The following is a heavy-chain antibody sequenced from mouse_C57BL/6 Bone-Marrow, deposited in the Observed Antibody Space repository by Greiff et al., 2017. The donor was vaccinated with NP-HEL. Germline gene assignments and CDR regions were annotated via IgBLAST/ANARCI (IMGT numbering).Heavy chain of an antibody. J-gene: IGHJ3*01. Sequence: DVMLVESGGGLVQPGGSMKLSCVASGFTFSNYWMNWVRQSPEKGLEWVAQIRLKSDNYATHYAESVKGRFTISRDDSKSSVYLQMNNLRAEDTGIYYCTTGACFAYWGQGTLVTVSA. D-gene: IGHD4-1*01. CDR3: TTGACFAY. CDR2: IRLKSDNYAT. V-gene: IGHV6-3*01. CDR1: GFTFSNYW.